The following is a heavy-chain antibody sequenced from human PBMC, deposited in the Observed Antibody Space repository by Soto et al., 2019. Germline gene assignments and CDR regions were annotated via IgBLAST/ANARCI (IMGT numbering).Heavy chain of an antibody. D-gene: IGHD3-3*01. CDR1: GYTFTNSG. V-gene: IGHV1-18*01. CDR2: ISTDNGNT. CDR3: ATDEGITGFGVYSIYYYGMDV. Sequence: ASVEVSCKASGYTFTNSGISWVRQAPGQGLEWMGWISTDNGNTNYAQHLQGRVSMTTDTSTSTAYMDLRSLRSDDTAVYYCATDEGITGFGVYSIYYYGMDVCG. J-gene: IGHJ6*02.